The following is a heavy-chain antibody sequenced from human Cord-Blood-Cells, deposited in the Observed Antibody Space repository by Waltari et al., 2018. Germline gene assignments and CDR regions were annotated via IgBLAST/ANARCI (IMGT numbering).Heavy chain of an antibody. V-gene: IGHV3-21*01. CDR3: ASSGLWFGELLN. Sequence: EVQLVESGGGLVKPGGSLRPSCAAAGFTFSSDSMTWVRQAPGKGLEWVSSISSSSSYIYYADSVKGRFTISRDNAKNSLYLQMNSLRAEDTAVYYCASSGLWFGELLNWGQGTLVTVSS. D-gene: IGHD3-10*01. J-gene: IGHJ4*02. CDR1: GFTFSSDS. CDR2: ISSSSSYI.